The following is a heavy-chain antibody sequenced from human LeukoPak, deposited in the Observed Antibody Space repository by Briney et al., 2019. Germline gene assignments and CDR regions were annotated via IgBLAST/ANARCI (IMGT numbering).Heavy chain of an antibody. J-gene: IGHJ4*02. V-gene: IGHV3-30*04. CDR2: ISYDGSNK. D-gene: IGHD3-3*01. CDR3: AKDWGGVVIMYYFDY. Sequence: GGSLRLSCAASGFTFSSYAMHWVRQAPGKGLEWVAVISYDGSNKYYADSVKGRFTISRDNSKNTLYLQMNSLRAEDTAVYYCAKDWGGVVIMYYFDYWGQGTLVTVSS. CDR1: GFTFSSYA.